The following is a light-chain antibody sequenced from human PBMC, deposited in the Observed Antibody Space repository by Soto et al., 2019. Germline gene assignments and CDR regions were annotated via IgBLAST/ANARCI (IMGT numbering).Light chain of an antibody. V-gene: IGKV1-33*01. Sequence: DIQMTQSPSSLSASVGDRVTITCPASQDISNYLNWYQQKPGKAPKLLIYDATNFETGVPSRFSGSGSGTDFTFTISSLQPEDIATYYCQQYDNPYTFGQGTKLEIK. CDR2: DAT. CDR3: QQYDNPYT. J-gene: IGKJ2*01. CDR1: QDISNY.